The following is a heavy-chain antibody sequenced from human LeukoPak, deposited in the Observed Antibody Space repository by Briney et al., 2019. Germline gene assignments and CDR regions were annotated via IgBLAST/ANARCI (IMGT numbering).Heavy chain of an antibody. CDR1: GYTFTGYY. D-gene: IGHD6-19*01. V-gene: IGHV1-2*06. CDR3: ARGIAVAVPFDY. J-gene: IGHJ4*02. CDR2: INPNSGGT. Sequence: ASVKVSCKASGYTFTGYYMHWVRQAPGQGLEWMGRINPNSGGTNYAQKFQGRVTMTRDTSISTAYMELSRLRSDDAAVYYCARGIAVAVPFDYWGQGTLVTVSS.